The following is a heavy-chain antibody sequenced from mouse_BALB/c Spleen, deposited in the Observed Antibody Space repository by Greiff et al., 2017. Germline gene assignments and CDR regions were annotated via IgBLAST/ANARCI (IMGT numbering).Heavy chain of an antibody. CDR3: ARGGVYGNLYYDMDY. V-gene: IGHV5-4*02. J-gene: IGHJ4*01. D-gene: IGHD2-1*01. CDR2: ISDGGSYT. CDR1: GFTFSDYY. Sequence: EVKLVESGGGLVKPGGSLKLSCAASGFTFSDYYMYWVRQTPEKRLEWVATISDGGSYTYYPDSVKGRFTISRDNAKNNLYLQMSSLKSEDTAMYYCARGGVYGNLYYDMDYWGQGTSVTVSS.